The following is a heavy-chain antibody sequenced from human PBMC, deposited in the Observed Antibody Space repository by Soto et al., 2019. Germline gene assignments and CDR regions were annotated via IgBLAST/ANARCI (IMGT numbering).Heavy chain of an antibody. D-gene: IGHD1-7*01. CDR3: ARTFPAGTTYYYYGMDV. Sequence: EVQLVESGGGLVQPGGPLRLSCAAPGFPFSSYWMHWVRQAPGKGLVWVSRINSDGSSTSYADSVKGRFTISRDNAKNTLYLQMNSLRAEDTAVYYCARTFPAGTTYYYYGMDVWGQGTTVTVSS. CDR2: INSDGSST. V-gene: IGHV3-74*01. CDR1: GFPFSSYW. J-gene: IGHJ6*02.